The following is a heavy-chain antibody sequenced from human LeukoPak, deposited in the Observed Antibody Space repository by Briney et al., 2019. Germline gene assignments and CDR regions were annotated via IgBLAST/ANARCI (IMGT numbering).Heavy chain of an antibody. CDR3: ARDQAYFDY. V-gene: IGHV3-33*01. Sequence: GGSLRLSCAVSAFTFSSYVMHWVRQAPGKGLEWVAVIWYDGSNKYYADSVKGRFTISRDNSKNTLYLQMNSLRTEDTAVYYCARDQAYFDYWGQGTLVTVSS. CDR2: IWYDGSNK. CDR1: AFTFSSYV. J-gene: IGHJ4*02.